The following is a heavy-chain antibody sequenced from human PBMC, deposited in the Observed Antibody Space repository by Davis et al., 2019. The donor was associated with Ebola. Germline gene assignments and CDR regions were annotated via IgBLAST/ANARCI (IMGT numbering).Heavy chain of an antibody. D-gene: IGHD2-2*01. Sequence: PGGSLRLSCAASGLTFNSYGMHWVRQAPGKGLEWVSSISSSGTYIYYADSVKGRFTISRDNAKNSLYLQMNSLRAEDTAVYYCAREYCSSTSCYFDYWGQGTLVTVSS. J-gene: IGHJ4*02. V-gene: IGHV3-21*01. CDR1: GLTFNSYG. CDR3: AREYCSSTSCYFDY. CDR2: ISSSGTYI.